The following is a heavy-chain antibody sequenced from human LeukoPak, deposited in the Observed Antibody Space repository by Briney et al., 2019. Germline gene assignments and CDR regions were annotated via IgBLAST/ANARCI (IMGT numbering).Heavy chain of an antibody. CDR2: IIPILGIA. CDR1: GGTFSSYA. V-gene: IGHV1-69*04. Sequence: SVKVSCKASGGTFSSYAISWVRQAPGQGLEWMGRIIPILGIANYAQKFQGRVTITADKSTSTAYMELSSLRSEDTAVYYCARGTGRGGYNLDYWGQGTLVTVSS. D-gene: IGHD5-24*01. CDR3: ARGTGRGGYNLDY. J-gene: IGHJ4*02.